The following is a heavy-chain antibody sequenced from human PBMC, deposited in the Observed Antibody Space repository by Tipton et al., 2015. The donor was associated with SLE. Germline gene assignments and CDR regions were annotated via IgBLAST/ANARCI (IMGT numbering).Heavy chain of an antibody. V-gene: IGHV4-59*08. J-gene: IGHJ4*02. Sequence: TLSLTCTVSGGSIGTYYWSWIRQPPGKGLEWIGFIFYGGTTTHNPSLRSRVTMSLDTSKNQFSLKLSSVTAADTAVYYCARHMITGGEFDYWGQGTLVTVSS. CDR3: ARHMITGGEFDY. CDR2: IFYGGTT. D-gene: IGHD3-16*01. CDR1: GGSIGTYY.